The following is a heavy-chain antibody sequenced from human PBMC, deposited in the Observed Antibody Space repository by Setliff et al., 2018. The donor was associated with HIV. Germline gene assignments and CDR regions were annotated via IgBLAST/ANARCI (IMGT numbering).Heavy chain of an antibody. CDR1: GGSFSGYY. CDR3: ARQIAVAVSWFDP. Sequence: SETLSLTCAVYGGSFSGYYWSWIRQPPGKGLEWIGSIYYSGSTYYNPSLKSRVTISVDTSKNQFSLKLSSVTAADTAVYYCARQIAVAVSWFDPWGQGTLVTVSS. V-gene: IGHV4-34*01. D-gene: IGHD6-19*01. J-gene: IGHJ5*02. CDR2: IYYSGST.